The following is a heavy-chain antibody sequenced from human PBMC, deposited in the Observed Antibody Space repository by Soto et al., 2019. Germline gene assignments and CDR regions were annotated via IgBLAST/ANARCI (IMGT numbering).Heavy chain of an antibody. D-gene: IGHD3-22*01. V-gene: IGHV1-18*01. CDR1: GYTFTRNG. J-gene: IGHJ6*02. Sequence: QVHLVQSGAEVKKPGASVNVSCKTSGYTFTRNGISWVRQAPEQGLEWMGWISPNSGNTKYAQKLQGRVIMTTDTSTSTAYMELRSLRSDDTAVYYCVKEHDSNSWPSRDVWGPGTTVTVSS. CDR3: VKEHDSNSWPSRDV. CDR2: ISPNSGNT.